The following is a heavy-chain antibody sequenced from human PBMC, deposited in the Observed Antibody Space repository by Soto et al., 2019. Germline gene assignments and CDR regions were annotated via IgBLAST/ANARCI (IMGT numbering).Heavy chain of an antibody. Sequence: ASVKVSCKNSGYTFTSSRKQWVRQAPGQRFEWMGWVTAGGGQTDYSQNFQGRVTISRDTSARTAYMELRSLRSEDTAVYFCARENFPQTGSYYDSWGQGTQVTVSS. V-gene: IGHV1-3*01. D-gene: IGHD1-26*01. CDR1: GYTFTSSR. CDR2: VTAGGGQT. CDR3: ARENFPQTGSYYDS. J-gene: IGHJ4*02.